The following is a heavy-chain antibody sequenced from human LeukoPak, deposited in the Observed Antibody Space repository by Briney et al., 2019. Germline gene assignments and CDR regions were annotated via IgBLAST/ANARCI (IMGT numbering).Heavy chain of an antibody. CDR2: VYYSGST. CDR3: ARHSSSWYIDF. D-gene: IGHD6-13*01. J-gene: IGHJ4*02. Sequence: SETLSLTCTVSGGSITSYYGSWIRQPPGKGLEWIGHVYYSGSTNYNPSLKSRVSMSVDTSRNQFSLKLTSVTAADTAVYYCARHSSSWYIDFWGQGTLVTVSS. V-gene: IGHV4-59*08. CDR1: GGSITSYY.